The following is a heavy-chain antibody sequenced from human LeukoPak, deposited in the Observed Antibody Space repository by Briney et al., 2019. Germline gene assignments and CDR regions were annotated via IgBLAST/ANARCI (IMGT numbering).Heavy chain of an antibody. CDR1: GYTFTSYY. CDR3: AREGSGSYLSY. Sequence: ASVKVSCKASGYTFTSYYMHWVRQAPGQGLEWMGIINPRGGSTSHAQKFQGRVTMTRDTSTSTVYMELSSLRSEDTAVYYCAREGSGSYLSYWGQGTLVTVSS. D-gene: IGHD1-26*01. V-gene: IGHV1-46*01. CDR2: INPRGGST. J-gene: IGHJ4*02.